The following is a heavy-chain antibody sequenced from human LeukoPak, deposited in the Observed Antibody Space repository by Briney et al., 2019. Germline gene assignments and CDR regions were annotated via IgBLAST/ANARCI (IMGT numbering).Heavy chain of an antibody. CDR2: ISSSRSTI. J-gene: IGHJ6*03. V-gene: IGHV3-48*01. CDR1: GVTFSSYS. Sequence: GGSLTLSCAASGVTFSSYSMNWVRQAPGKGLEWVSYISSSRSTIYYAASVERLFTIFRYYSKNTLYLQMNSTGAEETDVYYCARDSMNYYYYMDVWGKGTTVTVSS. D-gene: IGHD4-11*01. CDR3: ARDSMNYYYYMDV.